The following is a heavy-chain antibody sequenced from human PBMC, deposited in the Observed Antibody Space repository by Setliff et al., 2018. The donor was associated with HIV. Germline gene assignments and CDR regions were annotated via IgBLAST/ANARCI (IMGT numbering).Heavy chain of an antibody. Sequence: PSETLSLTCAVSGYSISSGYYWGWIRQPPGKGLEWIGSIYHSGSTYYNPSLKSRVTISVDTSKNQFSLKLSSVTAADTAVYYCAVLTHYSGSGSYSWFDPWGQGTLVTVSS. V-gene: IGHV4-38-2*01. CDR2: IYHSGST. CDR3: AVLTHYSGSGSYSWFDP. CDR1: GYSISSGYY. J-gene: IGHJ5*02. D-gene: IGHD3-10*01.